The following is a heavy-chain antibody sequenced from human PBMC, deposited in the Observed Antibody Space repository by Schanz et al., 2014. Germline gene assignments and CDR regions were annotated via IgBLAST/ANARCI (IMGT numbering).Heavy chain of an antibody. CDR3: ERFQSPHQPFDY. CDR1: GFTFSSYA. J-gene: IGHJ4*02. Sequence: VQLVESGGGVVQPGRSLRLSCAASGFTFSSYAMHWVRQAPGKGLEWVSAISGSGGSTYYADSVKGRFTISRDNSKNTMYLQMNSLRAEDTAVYYCERFQSPHQPFDYWGQGTLVTVSS. CDR2: ISGSGGST. V-gene: IGHV3-23*04. D-gene: IGHD2-2*01.